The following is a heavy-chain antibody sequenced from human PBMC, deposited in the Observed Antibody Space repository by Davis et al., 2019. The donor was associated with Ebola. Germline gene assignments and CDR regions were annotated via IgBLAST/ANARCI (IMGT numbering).Heavy chain of an antibody. CDR1: GHTFAGYY. V-gene: IGHV1-2*06. D-gene: IGHD6-25*01. CDR2: INPNGGGT. J-gene: IGHJ1*01. Sequence: AASVKVSCKSSGHTFAGYYMHWVRHAPGQGLEWVGRINPNGGGTKYAQKFQGRVTMTWDTSISTAYMEMRGLRSGDTAVYYCARGGLGSGLHILRYFRHWGQGTLVTVSS. CDR3: ARGGLGSGLHILRYFRH.